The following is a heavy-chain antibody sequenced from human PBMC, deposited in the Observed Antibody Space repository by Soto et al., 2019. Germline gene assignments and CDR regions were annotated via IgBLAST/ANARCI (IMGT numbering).Heavy chain of an antibody. CDR1: GGSISSYY. D-gene: IGHD2-15*01. CDR3: AMSIAASTSYLDY. Sequence: SETLSLTCTVSGGSISSYYWSWIRQPPGKGLEWIGYIYYSGSTNYNPSLKSRVTISVDTSKNQFSLKLSSVTAADTAVYYCAMSIAASTSYLDYWGQGTLVTVSS. J-gene: IGHJ4*02. CDR2: IYYSGST. V-gene: IGHV4-59*01.